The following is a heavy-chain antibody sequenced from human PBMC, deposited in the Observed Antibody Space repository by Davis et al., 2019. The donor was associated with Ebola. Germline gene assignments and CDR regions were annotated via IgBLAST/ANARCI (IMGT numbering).Heavy chain of an antibody. J-gene: IGHJ6*04. CDR1: GYTFTSYV. D-gene: IGHD3-9*01. Sequence: AASVKVSCKASGYTFTSYVLHWVRQAPGQRPEWVGWINAANGDTSYSQKFQGRVTMTTDTSTSTAYMELRSLRSDDTAIYYCARLPHAILTDSLRGLGMDVWGKGTTVTVSS. CDR2: INAANGDT. CDR3: ARLPHAILTDSLRGLGMDV. V-gene: IGHV1-3*01.